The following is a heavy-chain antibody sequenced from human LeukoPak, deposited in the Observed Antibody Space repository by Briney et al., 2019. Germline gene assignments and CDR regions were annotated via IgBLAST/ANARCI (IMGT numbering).Heavy chain of an antibody. D-gene: IGHD1-26*01. CDR3: ARDLGGIYFDY. Sequence: SETLSLTCTVSDASISGYYWSWIRQPPGKGLEWIGSIHFSGSTNYNPSLRSRVTISVDTSKNPLSLKLSSVTAADTAVYYCARDLGGIYFDYWGQGTLVTVSS. J-gene: IGHJ4*02. CDR2: IHFSGST. V-gene: IGHV4-59*01. CDR1: DASISGYY.